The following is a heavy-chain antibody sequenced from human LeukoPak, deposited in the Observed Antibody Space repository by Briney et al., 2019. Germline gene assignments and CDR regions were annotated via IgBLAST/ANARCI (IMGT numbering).Heavy chain of an antibody. V-gene: IGHV3-7*01. Sequence: GGSLRLSCAASGFTFSSYWMSWVRQAPGKGLECVANIKEDGSEKNYVDSVKGRFTISRDSAKNSLYLQMNSLRAEDTAVYYCAKAVAARWLDPWGQGTLVIVSS. J-gene: IGHJ5*02. CDR1: GFTFSSYW. D-gene: IGHD6-19*01. CDR2: IKEDGSEK. CDR3: AKAVAARWLDP.